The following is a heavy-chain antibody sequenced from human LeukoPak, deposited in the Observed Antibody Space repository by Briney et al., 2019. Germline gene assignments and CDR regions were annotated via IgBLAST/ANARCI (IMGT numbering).Heavy chain of an antibody. V-gene: IGHV3-11*01. J-gene: IGHJ4*02. CDR2: ISRSGSTI. D-gene: IGHD3-10*01. CDR3: ATTPGPMVRGVTPFDY. Sequence: NAGGSLRLSCAASGFTFSDYYMTWIRQAPGKGLEWVSYISRSGSTIYHADSVKGRFTISRDNAKNSLYLQMNSLSAEDTAMYFCATTPGPMVRGVTPFDYWGQGTLVTVSS. CDR1: GFTFSDYY.